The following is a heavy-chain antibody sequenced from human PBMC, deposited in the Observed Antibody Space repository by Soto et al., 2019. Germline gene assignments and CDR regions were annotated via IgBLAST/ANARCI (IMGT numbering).Heavy chain of an antibody. V-gene: IGHV1-46*01. D-gene: IGHD2-2*01. CDR1: GYTFTSYY. CDR2: INPSGGST. J-gene: IGHJ5*02. CDR3: ARVKRICSSTSCYGVGGWFDP. Sequence: ASVKVSCKASGYTFTSYYMHWVRQAPGQGLEWMGIINPSGGSTSYAQKFQGRVTMTRDTSTSTVYMELSSLRSEDTAVYYCARVKRICSSTSCYGVGGWFDPWGQGTLVTVSS.